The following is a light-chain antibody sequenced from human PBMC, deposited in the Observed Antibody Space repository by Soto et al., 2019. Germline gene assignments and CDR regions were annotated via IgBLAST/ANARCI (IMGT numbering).Light chain of an antibody. CDR1: SSDVGGYNY. Sequence: QPVLTQPASVSGSPGQSITISCTGTSSDVGGYNYVSWYQQHPGEAPKLMIYEVSNRPSRVSNRFSGSKSGNTASLTISGLQAEDEADYYCNSYASSSTYVFGTGTKLTVL. CDR2: EVS. J-gene: IGLJ1*01. CDR3: NSYASSSTYV. V-gene: IGLV2-14*01.